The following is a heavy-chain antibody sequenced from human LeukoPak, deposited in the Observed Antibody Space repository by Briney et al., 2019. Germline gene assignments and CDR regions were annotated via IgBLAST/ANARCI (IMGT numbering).Heavy chain of an antibody. CDR1: GGSISSYY. CDR3: ARGVGFGVVDHYYYNMDV. Sequence: SETLSLTCTVSGGSISSYYWSWIRQPAGKGLEWIGRIYTSGSTNYNPSLKSRVTMSVDTSKDQFSLKLSSVTAADTAVYYCARGVGFGVVDHYYYNMDVWGKGTTVTVSS. J-gene: IGHJ6*03. V-gene: IGHV4-4*07. CDR2: IYTSGST. D-gene: IGHD2-15*01.